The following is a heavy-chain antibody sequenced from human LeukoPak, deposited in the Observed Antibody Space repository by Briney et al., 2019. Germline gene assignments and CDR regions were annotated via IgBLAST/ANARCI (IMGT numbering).Heavy chain of an antibody. CDR3: ARHEGRYDSSGYYLAFDI. CDR2: IYPGDSDT. CDR1: GYSFTSYW. D-gene: IGHD3-22*01. V-gene: IGHV5-51*01. Sequence: GESLKISCKGSGYSFTSYWIGWVRQMPGKGLEWMGIIYPGDSDTRYSPPFQGQVTISADKSISTAYLQWSSLKASDTAMYYCARHEGRYDSSGYYLAFDIWGQGTMVTVSS. J-gene: IGHJ3*02.